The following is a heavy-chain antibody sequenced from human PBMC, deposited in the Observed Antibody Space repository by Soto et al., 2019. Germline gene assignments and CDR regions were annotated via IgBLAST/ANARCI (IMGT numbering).Heavy chain of an antibody. D-gene: IGHD3-22*01. CDR3: ARGMFYYDSSGYYTPYYFDY. CDR2: IHASGST. Sequence: PSETLSLTCTVSRDSIISYYWSWIRQPAGKGLEWIGRIHASGSTNYNPSLKSRVTMSVDTSKNQFSLKLNSVTAADTAVYYCARGMFYYDSSGYYTPYYFDYWGQGTLVTVSS. J-gene: IGHJ4*02. CDR1: RDSIISYY. V-gene: IGHV4-4*07.